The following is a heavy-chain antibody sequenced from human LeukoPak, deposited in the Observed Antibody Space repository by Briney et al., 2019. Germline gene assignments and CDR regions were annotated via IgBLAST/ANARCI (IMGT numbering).Heavy chain of an antibody. CDR1: GGSIRNYY. Sequence: PSETLSLTCTVSGGSIRNYYWSWIRQSPGKGLEWLGYIYYRWYIYYSGSTNYNPSLRSRVSISVDTSKNHFSLKLSSVTAADTAVYYCARGGEAYCGGDCCSGAFDIWGQGTVVTVSS. CDR3: ARGGEAYCGGDCCSGAFDI. V-gene: IGHV4-59*01. D-gene: IGHD2-21*02. CDR2: IYYSGST. J-gene: IGHJ3*02.